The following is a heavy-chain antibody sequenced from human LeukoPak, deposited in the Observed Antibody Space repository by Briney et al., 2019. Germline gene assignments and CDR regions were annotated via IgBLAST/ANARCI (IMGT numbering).Heavy chain of an antibody. CDR3: ARDQGDAFDI. J-gene: IGHJ3*02. CDR2: IKQDGSEK. CDR1: GFTFSGYW. Sequence: GGSLRLSCAASGFTFSGYWMHWVRHAPGKGLEWVANIKQDGSEKYYVDSVKGRFTISRDNAKNSLYLQMNSLRAEDTAVYYCARDQGDAFDIWGQGTMVTVSS. V-gene: IGHV3-7*01.